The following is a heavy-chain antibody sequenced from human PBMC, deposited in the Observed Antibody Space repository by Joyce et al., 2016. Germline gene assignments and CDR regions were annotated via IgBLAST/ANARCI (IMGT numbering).Heavy chain of an antibody. CDR3: ARGGTSSDHYFFYTLDV. CDR1: GGDFSNYT. CDR2: IIPFFGAA. V-gene: IGHV1-69*12. J-gene: IGHJ6*02. Sequence: QVLLVQSGAAVKRPGSSLRVSYKSSGGDFSNYTVNWVRQAPGQRLEWMGGIIPFFGAAKYAEDCQGRVTLTADQSTRTAYLELSSLTSADTAVYYCARGGTSSDHYFFYTLDVWGPGTTVIVSS. D-gene: IGHD1-14*01.